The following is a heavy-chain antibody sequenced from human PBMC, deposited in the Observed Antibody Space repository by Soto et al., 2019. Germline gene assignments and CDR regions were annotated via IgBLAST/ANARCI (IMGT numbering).Heavy chain of an antibody. Sequence: ASVKVSCKASGYIFTSHCMHWVRQAPGQGLEWMGVINPTGGSTSYAQKFQGRVTMTRDTSTSTVYMGLSSLRSEDTAVYYCARKYSSSSPSDSWGQGTLVTVSS. V-gene: IGHV1-46*01. CDR3: ARKYSSSSPSDS. CDR2: INPTGGST. D-gene: IGHD6-6*01. J-gene: IGHJ4*02. CDR1: GYIFTSHC.